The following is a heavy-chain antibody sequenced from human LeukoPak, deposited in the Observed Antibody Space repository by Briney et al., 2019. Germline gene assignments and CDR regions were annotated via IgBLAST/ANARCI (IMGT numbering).Heavy chain of an antibody. Sequence: SETLSLTCTVSGGSISSSSYYWVWIRQPPGKGLEWIGSIYYSGSTYYNPSLKSRVTISVDTSKNQFSLKLSSVTAADTAVYYCASLYGGNSYYYYGMDVWGQGTTVTVSS. CDR3: ASLYGGNSYYYYGMDV. CDR2: IYYSGST. J-gene: IGHJ6*02. V-gene: IGHV4-39*01. D-gene: IGHD4-23*01. CDR1: GGSISSSSYY.